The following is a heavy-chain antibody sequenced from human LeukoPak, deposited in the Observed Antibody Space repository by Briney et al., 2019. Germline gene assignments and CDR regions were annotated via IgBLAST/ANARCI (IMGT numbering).Heavy chain of an antibody. D-gene: IGHD6-6*01. Sequence: ASVKVSCKASGYTFTSYAMHWVRQAPGQGLEWMGWINPNSGGTNYAQKFQGRVTMTRDTSISTAYMELSSLRSDDTAVYYCARDVSLITARPRFVDYWGQGTLVTVSS. J-gene: IGHJ4*02. CDR3: ARDVSLITARPRFVDY. V-gene: IGHV1-2*02. CDR1: GYTFTSYA. CDR2: INPNSGGT.